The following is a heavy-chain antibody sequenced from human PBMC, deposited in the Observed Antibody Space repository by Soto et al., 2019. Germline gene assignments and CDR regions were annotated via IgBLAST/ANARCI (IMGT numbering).Heavy chain of an antibody. CDR3: ARLPYSSSWYAVY. CDR1: GGSISSSSYY. J-gene: IGHJ4*02. V-gene: IGHV4-39*01. Sequence: QLQLQESGPGLVKPSETLSLTCTVSGGSISSSSYYWGWIRQPPGKGLEWIGSIYYSGSTYYNPSLKSRVTISVDTSKNQFSLKLSSVTAADTAVYYCARLPYSSSWYAVYWGQGTLVTVSS. CDR2: IYYSGST. D-gene: IGHD6-13*01.